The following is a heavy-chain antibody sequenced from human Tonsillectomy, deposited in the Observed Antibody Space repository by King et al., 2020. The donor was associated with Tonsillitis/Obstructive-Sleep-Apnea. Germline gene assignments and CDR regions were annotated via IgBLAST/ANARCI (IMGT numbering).Heavy chain of an antibody. CDR2: INSDGSST. CDR3: ARSSIAACRALGKNWFDP. D-gene: IGHD6-6*01. CDR1: GFTFSSYW. V-gene: IGHV3-74*01. J-gene: IGHJ5*02. Sequence: VQLVESGGGLVQPGGSLRLSCAASGFTFSSYWMHWVRQAPGKGLVWVSRINSDGSSTSYADSVKGRFTISRDNAKNTLYLQMNSLRAEDTAVYYCARSSIAACRALGKNWFDPWGQGTLVTVSS.